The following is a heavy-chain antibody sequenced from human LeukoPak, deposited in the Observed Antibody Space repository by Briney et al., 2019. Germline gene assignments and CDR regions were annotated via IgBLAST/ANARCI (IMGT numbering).Heavy chain of an antibody. CDR3: ARNHCSGGSCYLGRAFDY. V-gene: IGHV4-59*01. CDR1: GGSISSYY. J-gene: IGHJ4*02. CDR2: IYYSGGT. D-gene: IGHD2-15*01. Sequence: SETLSLTCIVSGGSISSYYWSWIRQPPGKGLEWIGYIYYSGGTNYNPSLKSRVTISVDTSKNQFSLKLSSVTAADTAVYYCARNHCSGGSCYLGRAFDYWGQGTLVTVSS.